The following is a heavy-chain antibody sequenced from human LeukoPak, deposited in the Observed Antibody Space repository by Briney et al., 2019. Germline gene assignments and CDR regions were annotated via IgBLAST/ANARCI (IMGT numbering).Heavy chain of an antibody. CDR1: GFTFSSYA. CDR2: IKDNGVST. Sequence: GGSLRLSCAASGFTFSSYAMTWVRQAPGKGLEWVSTIKDNGVSTYYADSVKGRFTISRDTSRNTLYLQMNSLRAEDTAVYYCAKPGMTTLYYFDSWGQGTLVTVSS. J-gene: IGHJ4*02. V-gene: IGHV3-23*01. D-gene: IGHD4-11*01. CDR3: AKPGMTTLYYFDS.